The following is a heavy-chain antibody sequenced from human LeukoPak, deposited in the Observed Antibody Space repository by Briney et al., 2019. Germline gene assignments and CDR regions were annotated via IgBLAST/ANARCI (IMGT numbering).Heavy chain of an antibody. D-gene: IGHD6-6*01. CDR2: IYTSGST. V-gene: IGHV4-4*07. Sequence: PSETLSLTCTVSGGSISSYYWSWIRQPAGKGLEWIGRIYTSGSTNYNPSLKSRVTMSVDTSKNQFSLKLSSVTAADTAVYYCARGRGSGIAARYFDYWGQGNLVTVSS. J-gene: IGHJ4*02. CDR3: ARGRGSGIAARYFDY. CDR1: GGSISSYY.